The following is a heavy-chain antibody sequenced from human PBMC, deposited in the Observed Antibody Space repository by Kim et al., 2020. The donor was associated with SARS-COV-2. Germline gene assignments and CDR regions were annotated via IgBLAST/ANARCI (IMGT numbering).Heavy chain of an antibody. CDR3: ARSSSWAHFDY. D-gene: IGHD6-13*01. CDR2: IYYSGST. V-gene: IGHV4-59*01. CDR1: GGSISSYY. Sequence: SETLSLTCTVSGGSISSYYWSWIRQPPGKGLEWIGYIYYSGSTNYNPSLKSRVTISVDTSKNQFSLKLSSVTAADTAVYYCARSSSWAHFDYWGQGTLVT. J-gene: IGHJ4*02.